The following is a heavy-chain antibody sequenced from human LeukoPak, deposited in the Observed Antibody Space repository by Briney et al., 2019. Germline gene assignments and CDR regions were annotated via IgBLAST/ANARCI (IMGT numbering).Heavy chain of an antibody. CDR1: GFTFSSYA. J-gene: IGHJ4*02. CDR2: ISGSGGST. V-gene: IGHV3-23*01. Sequence: GGSLRLSCAASGFTFSSYAMSWVRQAPGKGLEWVSAISGSGGSTYYADSVKGRFTISRDNSKNTLYLQMNSLRAEDTAVYYCAEGGEITMIVTAVALYYFDYWGQGTLVTVSS. D-gene: IGHD3-22*01. CDR3: AEGGEITMIVTAVALYYFDY.